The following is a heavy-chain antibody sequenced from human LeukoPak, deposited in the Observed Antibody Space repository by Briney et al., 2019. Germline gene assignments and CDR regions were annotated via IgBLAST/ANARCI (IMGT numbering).Heavy chain of an antibody. D-gene: IGHD3-22*01. CDR1: GFTFSSYA. Sequence: GGSLRLSCAASGFTFSSYAMHWVRQAPGKGLEWVAVISYDGSNKYYADSVKGRFTISRDNAKNSLYLQMNSLRAEDTAVYYCARVLSSGYYYVQSIDYWGQGTLVTVSS. CDR3: ARVLSSGYYYVQSIDY. J-gene: IGHJ4*02. CDR2: ISYDGSNK. V-gene: IGHV3-30-3*01.